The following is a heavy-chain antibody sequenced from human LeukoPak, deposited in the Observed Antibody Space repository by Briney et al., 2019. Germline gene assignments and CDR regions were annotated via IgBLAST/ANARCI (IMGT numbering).Heavy chain of an antibody. Sequence: SETLSLTCTVSGGSTSSYYWSWIRQPAGKGLEWIGRIYTSGSTNYNPSLKSRVTMSVDTSKNQFSLKLSSVSAADTAVYYCARGTSSWYPYYYGMDVWGQGTTVTVSS. J-gene: IGHJ6*02. D-gene: IGHD6-13*01. CDR1: GGSTSSYY. CDR2: IYTSGST. V-gene: IGHV4-4*07. CDR3: ARGTSSWYPYYYGMDV.